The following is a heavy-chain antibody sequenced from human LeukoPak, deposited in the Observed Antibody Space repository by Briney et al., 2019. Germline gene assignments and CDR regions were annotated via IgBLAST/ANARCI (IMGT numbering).Heavy chain of an antibody. J-gene: IGHJ4*02. Sequence: KSGGSLRLSCAASEFIFSSYVMSWIRQPPGKGLEWIGYIYYSGSTNYNPSLKSRVTISVDTSKNQFSLKLSSVTAADTAVYYCARLAGYPDYWGQGTLVTVSS. CDR3: ARLAGYPDY. CDR1: EFIFSSYV. V-gene: IGHV4-59*08. CDR2: IYYSGST. D-gene: IGHD3-9*01.